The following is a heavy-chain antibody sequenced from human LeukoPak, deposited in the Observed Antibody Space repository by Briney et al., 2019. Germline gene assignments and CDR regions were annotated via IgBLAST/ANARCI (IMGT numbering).Heavy chain of an antibody. Sequence: SVKVSCKASGGTFSSYTISWVRQAPGQGLEWMGRIIPILGIANYAQKFQGRVTITADKYTSTAYMELSSLRSEDTAVYYCAREYDILTGNWFDPWGQGTLVTVSS. J-gene: IGHJ5*02. D-gene: IGHD3-9*01. CDR1: GGTFSSYT. V-gene: IGHV1-69*04. CDR3: AREYDILTGNWFDP. CDR2: IIPILGIA.